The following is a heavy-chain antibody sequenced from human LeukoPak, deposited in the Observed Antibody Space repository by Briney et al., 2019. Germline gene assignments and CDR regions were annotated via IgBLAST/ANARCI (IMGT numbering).Heavy chain of an antibody. CDR1: GYTFTGYY. CDR2: INPNSGGT. D-gene: IGHD6-13*01. J-gene: IGHJ4*02. V-gene: IGHV1-2*02. Sequence: ALVKVSCKASGYTFTGYYMHWVRQAPGQGLEWMGWINPNSGGTNYAQKFQGRVTMTRDTSISTAYMELRSLRSDDTAVYYCASFCIAAAGMWLGFDYWGQGTLVTVSS. CDR3: ASFCIAAAGMWLGFDY.